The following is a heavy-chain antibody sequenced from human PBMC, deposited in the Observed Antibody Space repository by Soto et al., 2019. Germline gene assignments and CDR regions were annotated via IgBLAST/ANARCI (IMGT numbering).Heavy chain of an antibody. V-gene: IGHV4-34*01. CDR3: ARGWLGYCSGGSCNPLYYYYYYMDV. Sequence: PSETLSLTCAVYGGSFSGYYRSWIRQPPGKGLEWIGEINHSGSTNYNPSLKSRVTISVDTSKNQFSLKLSSVTAADTAVYHCARGWLGYCSGGSCNPLYYYYYYMDVWGKGTTVTVSS. CDR1: GGSFSGYY. CDR2: INHSGST. J-gene: IGHJ6*03. D-gene: IGHD2-15*01.